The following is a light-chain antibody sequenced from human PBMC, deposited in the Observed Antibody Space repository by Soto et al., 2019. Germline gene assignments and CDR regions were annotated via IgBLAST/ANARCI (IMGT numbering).Light chain of an antibody. V-gene: IGKV3-20*01. CDR3: QQYANSPPYT. CDR1: ESVRSRH. CDR2: ATS. J-gene: IGKJ2*01. Sequence: EIVLTQSPGTLSLSPGERATLFCRASESVRSRHLAWYQQKPGQAPRLLFYATSTRATGIPDRFTATGSETDFTRTISRLEPEVFSVYYCQQYANSPPYTFGQGTKLEI.